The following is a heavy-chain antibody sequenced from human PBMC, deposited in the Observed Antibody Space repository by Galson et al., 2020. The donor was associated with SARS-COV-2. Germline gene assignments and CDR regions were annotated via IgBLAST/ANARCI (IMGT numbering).Heavy chain of an antibody. J-gene: IGHJ3*02. CDR1: GGSISSGGYY. CDR2: IYYSGST. D-gene: IGHD3-16*01. CDR3: ARDGDPSLGIRYAFDI. Sequence: ASETLSLTCTVSGGSISSGGYYWSWIRQHPGKGLEWIGYIYYSGSTYYNPSLKSRVTISVDTSKNQFSLKLSSVTAADTAVYYCARDGDPSLGIRYAFDIWGQGTMVTVSS. V-gene: IGHV4-31*03.